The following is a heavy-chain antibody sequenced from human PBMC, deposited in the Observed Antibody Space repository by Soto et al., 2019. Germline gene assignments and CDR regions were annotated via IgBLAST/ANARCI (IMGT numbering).Heavy chain of an antibody. CDR1: GGSFSGYY. V-gene: IGHV4-34*01. J-gene: IGHJ6*02. D-gene: IGHD3-10*01. CDR2: INHSGST. Sequence: PSETLSLTCAVYGGSFSGYYWSWIRQPPGKGLEWIGEINHSGSTNYNPSLKSRVTISVDTSKNQFSLKLSSVTAADTAVYYCARVSGYYYGSGSYYPYYYYGMDVWGQGTTVTVS. CDR3: ARVSGYYYGSGSYYPYYYYGMDV.